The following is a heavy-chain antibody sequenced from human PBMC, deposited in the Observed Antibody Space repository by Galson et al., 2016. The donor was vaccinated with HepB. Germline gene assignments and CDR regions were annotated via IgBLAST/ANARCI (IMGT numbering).Heavy chain of an antibody. D-gene: IGHD6-19*01. V-gene: IGHV3-23*01. J-gene: IGHJ5*01. CDR2: LSGGGGST. CDR1: GFTFSSHA. Sequence: SLRLSCAASGFTFSSHAMSWVRQAPGRGLEWVSCLSGGGGSTYYADSVKGRFTISRDNSKSTLYLQMNSLRAEDTAIYYCARDPSWYTSGWYDFWGQGTLVTVSS. CDR3: ARDPSWYTSGWYDF.